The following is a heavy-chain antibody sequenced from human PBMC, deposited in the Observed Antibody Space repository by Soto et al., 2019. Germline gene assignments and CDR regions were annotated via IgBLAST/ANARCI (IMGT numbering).Heavy chain of an antibody. V-gene: IGHV4-31*03. CDR1: GGSISSGGNT. CDR2: IYYSGST. D-gene: IGHD3-10*01. Sequence: QVQLQESGPGLVKPSQTLSLTCTVSGGSISSGGNTWSGIRRHPGKGLEWMGYIYYSGSTYYNPSLKSRVTISVDTSKNQFSLKLSSVTAADTAVYYCAGGYYRGAVYWGQGTLVTVSS. J-gene: IGHJ4*02. CDR3: AGGYYRGAVY.